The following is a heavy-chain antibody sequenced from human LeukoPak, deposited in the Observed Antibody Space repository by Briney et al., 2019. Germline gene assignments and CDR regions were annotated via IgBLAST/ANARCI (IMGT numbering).Heavy chain of an antibody. CDR2: ISGSGGST. D-gene: IGHD1-26*01. CDR1: GFTFSSYA. J-gene: IGHJ6*02. CDR3: AKGSNYYYYYGMDV. V-gene: IGHV3-23*01. Sequence: XXSLRLSCAASGFTFSSYAMSWVRQAPGKGLEWVSAISGSGGSTYYAPSVNGRFTISRDNSKNTLYLQMNSLRAEDTAVYYCAKGSNYYYYYGMDVWGQGTTVTVSS.